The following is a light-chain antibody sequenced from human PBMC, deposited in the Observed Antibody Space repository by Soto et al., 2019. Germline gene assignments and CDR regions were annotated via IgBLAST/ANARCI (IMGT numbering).Light chain of an antibody. J-gene: IGKJ1*01. CDR2: WAS. Sequence: IVMTQSPDSLPVSLGERATINCKSSQSVFYSPGNKDYLAWYQQKPGQPPKVLISWASTRESGVPDRFSGSGSGTDFTLTISSVQAEDVAVYYCQQYYTTSPTLGQGTKVEMK. CDR3: QQYYTTSPT. V-gene: IGKV4-1*01. CDR1: QSVFYSPGNKDY.